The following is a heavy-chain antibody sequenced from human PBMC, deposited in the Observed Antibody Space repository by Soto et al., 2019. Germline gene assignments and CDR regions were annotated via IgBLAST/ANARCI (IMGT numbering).Heavy chain of an antibody. Sequence: GSLRLSCAASGFTFSSYAMHWVRQAPGKGLEWVAVISYDGSNKYYADSVKGRFTISRDNSKNTLYLQMNSLRAEDTAVYYCARDRRYYDSSGYPRIEYYFDYWGQGTLVTVSS. J-gene: IGHJ4*02. CDR3: ARDRRYYDSSGYPRIEYYFDY. D-gene: IGHD3-22*01. CDR2: ISYDGSNK. V-gene: IGHV3-30*04. CDR1: GFTFSSYA.